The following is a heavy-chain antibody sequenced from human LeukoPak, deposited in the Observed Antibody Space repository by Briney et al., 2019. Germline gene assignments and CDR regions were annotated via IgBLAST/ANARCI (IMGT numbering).Heavy chain of an antibody. V-gene: IGHV3-23*01. CDR3: AKGGSDYIWGSYLPFEY. D-gene: IGHD3-16*02. Sequence: TGGSLRLSCAASEFTFSSYAMSWVRQAPGKGLEWVSTIIGNGRRTSYADSVKGRFTISRDNSKNTLYLQMNSLRAGDTAVYYCAKGGSDYIWGSYLPFEYWGQGTLVTVSS. CDR1: EFTFSSYA. CDR2: IIGNGRRT. J-gene: IGHJ4*02.